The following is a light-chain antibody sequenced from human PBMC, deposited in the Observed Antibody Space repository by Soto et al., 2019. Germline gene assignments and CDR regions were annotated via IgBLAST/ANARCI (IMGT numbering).Light chain of an antibody. CDR2: RFN. J-gene: IGLJ2*01. V-gene: IGLV1-40*01. CDR1: SSNIGAGHD. Sequence: QSVLTQPPSVSGAPGQRVTISYTGSSSNIGAGHDVHWYQHSPGTAPKLLIYRFNNRPSGVPDRFSGSKSGTSASLAISGLQAEDEADYYCQSFDTSLSGSVVFGGGTKLTVL. CDR3: QSFDTSLSGSVV.